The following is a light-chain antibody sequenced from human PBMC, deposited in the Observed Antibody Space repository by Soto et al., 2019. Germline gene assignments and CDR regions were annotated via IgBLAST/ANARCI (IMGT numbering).Light chain of an antibody. V-gene: IGKV3D-20*02. CDR2: GAS. CDR1: ESVSSSS. CDR3: QQRHMWPIT. Sequence: ESVLPHSSGTLSVXPXXXXTXXXMASESVSSSSLAWYQQKPGQAPRLLIYGASTRATGIPARFSGSGSGTEFTLTITSLEPEDFAVYYCQQRHMWPITFGQGTRLEIK. J-gene: IGKJ5*01.